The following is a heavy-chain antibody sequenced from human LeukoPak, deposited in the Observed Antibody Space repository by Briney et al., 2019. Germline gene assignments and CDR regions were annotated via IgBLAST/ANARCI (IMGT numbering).Heavy chain of an antibody. CDR3: ASSHGVVPAAYGMDV. J-gene: IGHJ6*02. D-gene: IGHD2-2*01. CDR2: INTNTGNP. CDR1: GYTFTSYA. Sequence: ASVKVSCKASGYTFTSYAMNWVRQAPGQGLEWMGWINTNTGNPTYAQGFTGRFVFSLDTSVSTAYLQISSLKAEDTAVYYCASSHGVVPAAYGMDVWGQGTTVTVSS. V-gene: IGHV7-4-1*02.